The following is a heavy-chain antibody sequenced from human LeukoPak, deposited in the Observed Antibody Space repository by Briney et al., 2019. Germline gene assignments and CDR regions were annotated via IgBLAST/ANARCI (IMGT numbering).Heavy chain of an antibody. V-gene: IGHV3-7*01. CDR1: GFTFSDYW. J-gene: IGHJ4*02. Sequence: GGSLRLSCTASGFTFSDYWMTWVRQAPGKGLEWVANIKQEGSAKYYVDSVKGRFTISRDNDKNSLYLQMDSLRVEDTATYYCARWRGSTSERSDYWGQGTLVTVSS. CDR2: IKQEGSAK. D-gene: IGHD2-2*01. CDR3: ARWRGSTSERSDY.